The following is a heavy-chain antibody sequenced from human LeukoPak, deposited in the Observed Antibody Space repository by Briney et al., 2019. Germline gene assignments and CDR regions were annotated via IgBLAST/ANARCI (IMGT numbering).Heavy chain of an antibody. CDR3: ARDRVGYTPDY. CDR2: IIPILGIA. CDR1: GGTFSSYA. D-gene: IGHD2-8*01. V-gene: IGHV1-69*04. Sequence: ASVKVSCKASGGTFSSYAISWVRQAPGQGLEWMGRIIPILGIANYAQKFQGRVTITADKSTSTAYMELSSLRSEDTAVYYCARDRVGYTPDYWGQGTLVTVSS. J-gene: IGHJ4*02.